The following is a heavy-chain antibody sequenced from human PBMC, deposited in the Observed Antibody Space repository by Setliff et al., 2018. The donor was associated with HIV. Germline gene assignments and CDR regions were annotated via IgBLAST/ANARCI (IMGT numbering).Heavy chain of an antibody. CDR2: ISYSGTT. J-gene: IGHJ6*03. CDR1: GGSISTYY. CDR3: ARRRPPPSGSYSKYYMDV. V-gene: IGHV4-59*08. D-gene: IGHD1-26*01. Sequence: PSETLSLTCTVSGGSISTYYWNWIRQPPGKGLEWIGYISYSGTTNYNPSLKSRVTISVDTSKSQFSLKVSSVTAADTAVYYCARRRPPPSGSYSKYYMDVWGKGTTVTSP.